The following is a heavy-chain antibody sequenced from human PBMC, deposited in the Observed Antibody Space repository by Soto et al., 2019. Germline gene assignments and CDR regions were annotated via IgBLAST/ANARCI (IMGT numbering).Heavy chain of an antibody. V-gene: IGHV4-30-2*01. CDR1: GGAISSGGYS. D-gene: IGHD3-22*01. Sequence: SETLSLTCGVSGGAISSGGYSGTWIRQPPGKGLEWIGYIYHSGSTYYNPSLKSRVTISLDRSKNQFSLELSSVTAADTAVYYCARGGAGSGYYLFDYWGQGTLVTVSS. CDR2: IYHSGST. CDR3: ARGGAGSGYYLFDY. J-gene: IGHJ4*02.